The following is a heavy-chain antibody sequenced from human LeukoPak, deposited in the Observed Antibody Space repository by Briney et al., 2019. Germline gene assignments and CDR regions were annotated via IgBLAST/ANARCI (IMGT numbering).Heavy chain of an antibody. Sequence: GGSLRLSCAASGFIFNDDGMHWVRQAPGKGPEWVAVISYDGGKTRYADSVKGRFTISRDTSKNILYLQMNSLRAEDTAVYYCARWSRIQLWFSWGQGTLVTVSS. CDR2: ISYDGGKT. CDR3: ARWSRIQLWFS. CDR1: GFIFNDDG. V-gene: IGHV3-30*03. J-gene: IGHJ4*02. D-gene: IGHD5-18*01.